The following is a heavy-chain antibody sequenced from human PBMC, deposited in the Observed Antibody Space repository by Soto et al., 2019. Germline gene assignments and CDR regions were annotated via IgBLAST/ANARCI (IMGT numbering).Heavy chain of an antibody. J-gene: IGHJ6*02. CDR1: GYTFTGYY. CDR3: ARVLTTGPPYYYYYGMDV. D-gene: IGHD4-4*01. CDR2: INPNSGGT. Sequence: GASVKVSCKASGYTFTGYYMHWVRQAPGQGLEWMGWINPNSGGTNYAQKFQGWVTMTRDTSISTAYMELGRLRSDDTAVYYCARVLTTGPPYYYYYGMDVWGQGTTVTVSS. V-gene: IGHV1-2*04.